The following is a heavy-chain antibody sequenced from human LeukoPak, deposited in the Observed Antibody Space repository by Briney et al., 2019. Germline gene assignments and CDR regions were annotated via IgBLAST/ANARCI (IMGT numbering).Heavy chain of an antibody. Sequence: SETLSLTCAVYGGSFRGHYWIWIRQSPGKGLEWIGEINNGGSTNYNPSLKSRVTISIDTSKNQFSLKLNSVTAADTAVYDCARGGGTFGGHGVVAYWGQGPLVTVSS. CDR2: INNGGST. D-gene: IGHD3-16*01. V-gene: IGHV4-34*01. J-gene: IGHJ4*02. CDR3: ARGGGTFGGHGVVAY. CDR1: GGSFRGHY.